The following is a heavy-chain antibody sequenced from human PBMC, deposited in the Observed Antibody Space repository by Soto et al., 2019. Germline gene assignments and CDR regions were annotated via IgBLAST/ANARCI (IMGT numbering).Heavy chain of an antibody. Sequence: EVQLLESGGGLVQPGGSLRLSCAASGFTFSSYAMSWVRQAPGKGLEWVSAISGSGGSTYYADSVKGRFTISRDNSKNTLYLQVNSVRAEDTAVYYCAKYDVTIFVVARSGNWFDPWGQGTLVTVSS. V-gene: IGHV3-23*01. CDR3: AKYDVTIFVVARSGNWFDP. D-gene: IGHD3-3*01. J-gene: IGHJ5*02. CDR1: GFTFSSYA. CDR2: ISGSGGST.